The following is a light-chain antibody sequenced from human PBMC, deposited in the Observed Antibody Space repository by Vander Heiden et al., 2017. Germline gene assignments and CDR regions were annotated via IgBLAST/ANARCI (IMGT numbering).Light chain of an antibody. CDR2: EVT. CDR1: SSDVGTYNL. CDR3: CSYAVSSTYV. J-gene: IGLJ1*01. V-gene: IGLV2-23*02. Sequence: QSALTQPASVSGSPGQSITIPCTGTSSDVGTYNLVSWYQQLPGKAPKLMIYEVTKRPSGVSNRFSGSKSGNTASLTISGLQAEDEADYYCCSYAVSSTYVFGTGTKV.